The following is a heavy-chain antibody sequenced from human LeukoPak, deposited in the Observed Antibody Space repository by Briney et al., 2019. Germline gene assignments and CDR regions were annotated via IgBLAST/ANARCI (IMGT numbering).Heavy chain of an antibody. D-gene: IGHD3-22*01. CDR2: ICSSASGSTV. Sequence: GGSLRLSCAASGFTFSDYYMSWIRQAPGKGLEWVSYICSSASGSTVNFAASVKGRFTISRDNAKNSLYLQMNTLRAEDTAVYYCARTLWGYYGDSGYFPYYFDYWGQGTLVTVSS. J-gene: IGHJ4*02. CDR1: GFTFSDYY. V-gene: IGHV3-11*01. CDR3: ARTLWGYYGDSGYFPYYFDY.